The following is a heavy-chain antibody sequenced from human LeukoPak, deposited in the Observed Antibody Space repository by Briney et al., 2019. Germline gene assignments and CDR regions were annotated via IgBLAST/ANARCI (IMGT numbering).Heavy chain of an antibody. V-gene: IGHV3-23*01. CDR1: GFNFNIYH. J-gene: IGHJ3*02. CDR2: ITFSADTT. Sequence: PGGSLRLSCVASGFNFNIYHMTWVRQAPGEGLECLPIITFSADTTYYADSVTGLFTISRDNSKNTLYLQMNSLRAEDTAVYYCAKKSQSRGRGAFDIWGQGTMVTVSS. D-gene: IGHD3-10*01. CDR3: AKKSQSRGRGAFDI.